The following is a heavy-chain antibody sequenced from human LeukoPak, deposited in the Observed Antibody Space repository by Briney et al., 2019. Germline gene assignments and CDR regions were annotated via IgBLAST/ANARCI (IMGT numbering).Heavy chain of an antibody. CDR2: IKQDGSEK. CDR3: ITRGYEAPDYYYMDV. V-gene: IGHV3-7*01. D-gene: IGHD5-12*01. CDR1: GFTFSSYW. J-gene: IGHJ6*03. Sequence: PGGSLRLSCAASGFTFSSYWMSWVRQAPGKGLEWVANIKQDGSEKYYVDSVKGRFTISRDNAKNSLYLQMNSLRAEDTAVYYCITRGYEAPDYYYMDVWGKGTTVTVSS.